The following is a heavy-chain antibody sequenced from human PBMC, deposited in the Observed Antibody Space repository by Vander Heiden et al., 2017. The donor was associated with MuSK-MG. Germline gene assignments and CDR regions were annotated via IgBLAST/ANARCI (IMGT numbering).Heavy chain of an antibody. CDR2: IKPDGSEK. D-gene: IGHD5-12*01. CDR1: GFTLGRHW. J-gene: IGHJ4*02. Sequence: EVQLVESGGGLVQPGGSLRLSCAASGFTLGRHWMSWVRQAPGKGLEWVANIKPDGSEKYYVDSVKGRFTISRDNAENSLYLQMNSLRAEDTALYYCARDYSDYNFDQYDCWGQGTLVTVSS. CDR3: ARDYSDYNFDQYDC. V-gene: IGHV3-7*03.